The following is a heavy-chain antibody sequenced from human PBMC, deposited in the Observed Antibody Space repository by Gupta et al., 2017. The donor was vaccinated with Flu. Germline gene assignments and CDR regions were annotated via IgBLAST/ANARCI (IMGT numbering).Heavy chain of an antibody. V-gene: IGHV3-21*01. Sequence: EVQLVESGGGLVKPGGSLRLSCAASGFTFSSYSMNWVRQAPGKGLEWVSSISSSSSYIYYADAVKGRFTISRDNAKNSLYLQMNSLRAEDTAVYYWARDLTIQAFDIWGQGTMVTVAS. CDR3: ARDLTIQAFDI. CDR2: ISSSSSYI. J-gene: IGHJ3*02. CDR1: GFTFSSYS. D-gene: IGHD2-21*01.